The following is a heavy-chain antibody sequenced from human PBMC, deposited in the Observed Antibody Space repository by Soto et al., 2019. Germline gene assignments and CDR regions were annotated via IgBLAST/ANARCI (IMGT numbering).Heavy chain of an antibody. V-gene: IGHV3-23*01. CDR2: ITGSGRSI. Sequence: GGSLRLSCVASGFSFDKYAMIWVRQAPGKGQEWVSGITGSGRSIQYTASVKGRFTIPRDNSKNTVYLQMDYLRAEDTAMYYCAKDDVSGDGLWLVSDWGQGTPVTVSS. J-gene: IGHJ4*02. D-gene: IGHD2-21*02. CDR3: AKDDVSGDGLWLVSD. CDR1: GFSFDKYA.